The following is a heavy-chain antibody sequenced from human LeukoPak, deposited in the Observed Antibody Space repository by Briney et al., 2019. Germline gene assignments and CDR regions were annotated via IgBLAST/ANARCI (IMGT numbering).Heavy chain of an antibody. V-gene: IGHV4-30-4*08. CDR3: AREPVGYCSSTSCYFGWFDP. CDR1: GDSISSGDYY. J-gene: IGHJ5*02. CDR2: IYYSGST. Sequence: SETLSLTCTVSGDSISSGDYYWSCIRQPPGKGLEWIGYIYYSGSTYYNPSLKSRVTISVDTSKNQFSLKLSSVTAADTAVYYCAREPVGYCSSTSCYFGWFDPWGQGTLVTVPS. D-gene: IGHD2-2*01.